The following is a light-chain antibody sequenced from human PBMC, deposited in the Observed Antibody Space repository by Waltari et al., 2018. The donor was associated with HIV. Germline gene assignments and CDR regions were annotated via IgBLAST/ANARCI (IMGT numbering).Light chain of an antibody. CDR2: DVT. CDR1: SSDVGCYDY. CDR3: CSYAGSYTPVV. J-gene: IGLJ2*01. Sequence: QSALTQPRSVSGSLGQSVTISCTGTSSDVGCYDYVSLYQHHPGKAPKLMIYDVTERPSGVPDRFSGSRSGNAASLTISGLQAEDEADYYCCSYAGSYTPVVFGGGTNLTVL. V-gene: IGLV2-11*01.